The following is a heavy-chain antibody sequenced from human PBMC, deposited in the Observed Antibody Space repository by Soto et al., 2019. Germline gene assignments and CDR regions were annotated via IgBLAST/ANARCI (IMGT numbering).Heavy chain of an antibody. V-gene: IGHV3-33*01. D-gene: IGHD2-15*01. CDR1: GFTFSSYG. CDR2: IWYDGSNK. J-gene: IGHJ6*02. CDR3: ARDLVVVVAATYFSGMDV. Sequence: EGSLRLSCAASGFTFSSYGMHWVRQAPGKGLEWVAVIWYDGSNKYYADSVKGRFTISRDNSKNTLYLQMNSLRAEDTAVYYCARDLVVVVAATYFSGMDVWGQGTTVTVSS.